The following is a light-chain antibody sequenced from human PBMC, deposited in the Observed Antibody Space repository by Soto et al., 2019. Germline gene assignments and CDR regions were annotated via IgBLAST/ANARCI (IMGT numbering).Light chain of an antibody. Sequence: DIVMTQSPDSLAVSLGERATINCKSSQSVLYSSNNKNYLAWYQQKPGQPPKLLIYWASTRESGVPDRFSGSGSGTEFTLTISSLQAEDVAGYYFQQHYSTPDTVGEGTKLEIK. CDR3: QQHYSTPDT. CDR2: WAS. CDR1: QSVLYSSNNKNY. J-gene: IGKJ2*01. V-gene: IGKV4-1*01.